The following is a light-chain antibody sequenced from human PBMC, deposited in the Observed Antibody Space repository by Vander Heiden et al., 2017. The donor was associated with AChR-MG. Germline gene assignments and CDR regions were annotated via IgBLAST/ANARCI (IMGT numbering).Light chain of an antibody. CDR1: RSVGDS. CDR2: GTS. CDR3: HQRGDWPRT. J-gene: IGKJ1*01. Sequence: IVFTQSPASLSLSPGETATLSCRASRSVGDSLAWYQLKPGQPPRLLIYGTSNTATGVPLRFSGRGSGTDFTLTIRDLQSEDFGLYFCHQRGDWPRTFGHGTRVEI. V-gene: IGKV3-11*01.